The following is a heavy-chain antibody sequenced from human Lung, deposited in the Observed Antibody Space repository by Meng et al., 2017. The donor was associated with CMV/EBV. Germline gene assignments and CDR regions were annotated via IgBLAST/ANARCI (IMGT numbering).Heavy chain of an antibody. J-gene: IGHJ4*02. D-gene: IGHD3-16*01. Sequence: GGSLRLSCSASGFTFSPYAMHWVRQAPGKGLEWVALISFDGSSKYFADSVKGRFTISRDSSKNTLYLQMNTLRTEDTAIYFCAREGVYFDYWGQGTLVTVSS. CDR1: GFTFSPYA. V-gene: IGHV3-30-3*01. CDR3: AREGVYFDY. CDR2: ISFDGSSK.